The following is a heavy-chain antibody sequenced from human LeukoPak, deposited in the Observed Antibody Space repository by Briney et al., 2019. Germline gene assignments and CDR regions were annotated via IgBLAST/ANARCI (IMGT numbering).Heavy chain of an antibody. CDR2: IYYSGST. CDR3: ARGSRSSDY. V-gene: IGHV4-59*01. Sequence: SETLSLTCTVSGGSISNYYWSWIRQPPGKGLEWIGYIYYSGSTNYNPSLKSRVTISGDTSKNQFSLKLSSVTAADTAVYYYARGSRSSDYWGQGTLVTVSS. CDR1: GGSISNYY. J-gene: IGHJ4*02.